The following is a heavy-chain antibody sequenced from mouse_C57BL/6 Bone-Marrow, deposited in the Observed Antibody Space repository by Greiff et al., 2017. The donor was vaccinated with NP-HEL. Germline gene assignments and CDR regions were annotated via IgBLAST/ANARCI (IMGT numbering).Heavy chain of an antibody. J-gene: IGHJ1*03. CDR2: IYPRAGST. CDR3: AREGYYGSSLYWYFDV. CDR1: GYTFTSYD. Sequence: LVESGPELVKPGASVKLSCKASGYTFTSYDINWVKQRPGQGLEWIGWIYPRAGSTKYNEKFKGKATLTVDTSSSTAYMELHSLTSEDSAVYFCAREGYYGSSLYWYFDVWGTGTTVTVSS. D-gene: IGHD1-1*01. V-gene: IGHV1-85*01.